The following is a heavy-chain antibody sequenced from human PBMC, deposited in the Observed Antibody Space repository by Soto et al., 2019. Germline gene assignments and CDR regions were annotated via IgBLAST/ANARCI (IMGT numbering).Heavy chain of an antibody. V-gene: IGHV3-11*01. D-gene: IGHD4-17*01. CDR3: ARNTKSAAGADYYGLDV. Sequence: QGQLVESGGDLVRPGGSLRLSCATSGFTFGDRYMSWIRQAPGKGLEWVSYISSSGFTIYYADPVKGRFTISRDNANDSLYLQMNSLRAEDTAVYYCARNTKSAAGADYYGLDVWGHGTTVIVSS. J-gene: IGHJ6*02. CDR1: GFTFGDRY. CDR2: ISSSGFTI.